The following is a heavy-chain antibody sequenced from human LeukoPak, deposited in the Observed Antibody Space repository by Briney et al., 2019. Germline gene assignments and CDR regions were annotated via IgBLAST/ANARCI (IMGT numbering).Heavy chain of an antibody. J-gene: IGHJ5*02. CDR2: IYYSGNT. Sequence: SETLSLTCTVSGVSISSSNSYWGWICQPPGKGLEWIGSIYYSGNTYYNASLKSQVSISIDTSKNQFSLRLTSVTAADTAVYYCARGRYGTISRGWFGPWGQGTLVTVSS. D-gene: IGHD1-1*01. V-gene: IGHV4-39*01. CDR1: GVSISSSNSY. CDR3: ARGRYGTISRGWFGP.